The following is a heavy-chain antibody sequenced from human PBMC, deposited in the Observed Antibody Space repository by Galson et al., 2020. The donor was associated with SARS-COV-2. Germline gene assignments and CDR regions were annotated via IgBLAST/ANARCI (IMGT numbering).Heavy chain of an antibody. CDR3: ARGNSPCVTLFGGLAGTWGMDS. D-gene: IGHD3-16*01. Sequence: SETLSLTCTVSGASISSGSYYWSWIRQPAGKGLEWIGRIYKSGNTNYNPSLWSQVTISVDTSKNQFSLKLTSVTAADTAVYYCARGNSPCVTLFGGLAGTWGMDSWGHGTPVTVSS. J-gene: IGHJ6*02. CDR1: GASISSGSYY. CDR2: IYKSGNT. V-gene: IGHV4-61*02.